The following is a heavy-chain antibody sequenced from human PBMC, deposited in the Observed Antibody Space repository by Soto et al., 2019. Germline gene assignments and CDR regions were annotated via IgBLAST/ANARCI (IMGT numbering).Heavy chain of an antibody. CDR2: IYWDDDK. J-gene: IGHJ4*02. Sequence: QITLKESGPTLVKPTQTLTLTCTFSGFSLSISGVGVGWIRQPPGKALEWLALIYWDDDKRYSPSLKSRLTITKDTSKNQVVLTMTNMDPVDTATYYCARQTTYYYDSSGYYFDYWGQGTLVTVSS. D-gene: IGHD3-22*01. CDR1: GFSLSISGVG. CDR3: ARQTTYYYDSSGYYFDY. V-gene: IGHV2-5*02.